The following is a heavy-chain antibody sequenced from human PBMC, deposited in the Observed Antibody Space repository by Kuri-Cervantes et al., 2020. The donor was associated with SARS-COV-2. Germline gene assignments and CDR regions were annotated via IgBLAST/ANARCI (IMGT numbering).Heavy chain of an antibody. J-gene: IGHJ6*02. CDR3: AKDLEQQLDSHYGMDV. Sequence: GESLKISCAASGFTFSSYWRSWVRQAPGKGLEWVAVISYDGSNKYYADSVKGRFTISRDNSKNTLYLQMNSLRAEDTAVYYCAKDLEQQLDSHYGMDVWGQGTTVTVSS. D-gene: IGHD6-13*01. V-gene: IGHV3-30*18. CDR2: ISYDGSNK. CDR1: GFTFSSYW.